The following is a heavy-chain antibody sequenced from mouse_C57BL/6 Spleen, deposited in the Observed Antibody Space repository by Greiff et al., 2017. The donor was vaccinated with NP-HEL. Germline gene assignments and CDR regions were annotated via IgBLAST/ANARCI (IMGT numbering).Heavy chain of an antibody. Sequence: QVQLQQSGAELVRPGASVTLSCKASGYTFTDYEMHWVEQTPVHGLEWIGAIDPETGGTAYNQKFKGKAILTADKSSSTAYMELRSLTSEDSAVYYCTYGSSYFDYWGQGTTLTVSS. CDR3: TYGSSYFDY. D-gene: IGHD1-1*01. J-gene: IGHJ2*01. V-gene: IGHV1-15*01. CDR2: IDPETGGT. CDR1: GYTFTDYE.